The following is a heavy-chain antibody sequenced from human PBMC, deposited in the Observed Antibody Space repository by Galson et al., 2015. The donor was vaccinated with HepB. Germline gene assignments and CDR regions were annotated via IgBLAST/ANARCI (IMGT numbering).Heavy chain of an antibody. J-gene: IGHJ5*02. CDR1: GGTFSSYA. CDR3: ARDERDSSGYIAPNWFDP. D-gene: IGHD3-22*01. Sequence: SVKVSCKASGGTFSSYAISWVRQAPGQGLEWMGGIIPIFGTANYAQKFQGRVTITADESTSTAYMELSSLRSEDTAVYYCARDERDSSGYIAPNWFDPWGQGTLVTVSS. V-gene: IGHV1-69*13. CDR2: IIPIFGTA.